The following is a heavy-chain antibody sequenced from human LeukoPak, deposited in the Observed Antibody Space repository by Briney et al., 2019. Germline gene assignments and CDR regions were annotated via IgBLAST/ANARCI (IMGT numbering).Heavy chain of an antibody. V-gene: IGHV3-21*01. Sequence: GGSLRLSCAASGSTFSSYSMNWVRQAPGKGLEWVSSISSSSSYIYYADSVKGRFTISRDNAKNSLYLQMNSLRAEDTAVYYCARGEVGATGDYWGQGTLVTVSS. J-gene: IGHJ4*02. CDR3: ARGEVGATGDY. CDR2: ISSSSSYI. D-gene: IGHD1-26*01. CDR1: GSTFSSYS.